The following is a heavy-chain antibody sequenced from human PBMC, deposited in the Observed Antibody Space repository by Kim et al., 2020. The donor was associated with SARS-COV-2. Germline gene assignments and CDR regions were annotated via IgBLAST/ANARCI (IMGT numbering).Heavy chain of an antibody. J-gene: IGHJ1*01. Sequence: ADSVKGRFTISRDNSKNTLYLQMNSLRAEDTAVYYCARELREAAAEYFQHWGQGTLVTVSS. CDR3: ARELREAAAEYFQH. D-gene: IGHD6-25*01. V-gene: IGHV3-33*01.